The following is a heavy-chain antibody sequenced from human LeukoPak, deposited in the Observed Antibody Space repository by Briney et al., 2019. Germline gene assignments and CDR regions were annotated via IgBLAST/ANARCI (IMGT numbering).Heavy chain of an antibody. J-gene: IGHJ6*02. D-gene: IGHD3-10*01. CDR1: GGSISSGGYS. CDR2: INHSGST. V-gene: IGHV4-30-2*01. Sequence: SQTLSLTCAVSGGSISSGGYSWSWIRQPPGKGLEWIGEINHSGSTNYNPSLKSRVTISVDTSKNQFSLKLSSVTAADTAVYYCARNKRAPASPYYYGSGSYYGMDVWGQGTTVTVSS. CDR3: ARNKRAPASPYYYGSGSYYGMDV.